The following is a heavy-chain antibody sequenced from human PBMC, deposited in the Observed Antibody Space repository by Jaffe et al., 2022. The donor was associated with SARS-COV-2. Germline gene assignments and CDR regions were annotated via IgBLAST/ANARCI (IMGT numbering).Heavy chain of an antibody. CDR2: ISYDGSNK. Sequence: QVQLVESGGGVVQPGRSLRLSCAASGFTFSSYGMHWVRQAPGKGLEWVAVISYDGSNKYYADSVKGRFTISRDNSKNTLYLQMNSLRAEDTAVYYCAKDWGDFWSGSAFDYWGQGTLVTVSS. V-gene: IGHV3-30*18. CDR3: AKDWGDFWSGSAFDY. D-gene: IGHD3-3*01. J-gene: IGHJ4*02. CDR1: GFTFSSYG.